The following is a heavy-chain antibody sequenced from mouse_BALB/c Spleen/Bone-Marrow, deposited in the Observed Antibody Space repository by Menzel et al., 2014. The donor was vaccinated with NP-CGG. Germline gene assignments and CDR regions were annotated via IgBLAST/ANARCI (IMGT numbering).Heavy chain of an antibody. CDR1: GFTFSSYA. Sequence: VQLKDSGGGLVKPGGALKLSCAASGFTFSSYAMSWVRPTPEKRLEWVATISSGGSYTYYPDSVKGRFTISRDNAKNTLYLQMSSLRSEDTAMYYCARHGITRLLDYWGQGTTLTVSS. CDR3: ARHGITRLLDY. V-gene: IGHV5-9-3*01. CDR2: ISSGGSYT. D-gene: IGHD2-4*01. J-gene: IGHJ2*01.